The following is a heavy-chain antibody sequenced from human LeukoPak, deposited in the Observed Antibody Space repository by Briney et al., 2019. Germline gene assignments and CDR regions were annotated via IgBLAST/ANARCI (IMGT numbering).Heavy chain of an antibody. D-gene: IGHD3-22*01. J-gene: IGHJ4*02. CDR2: IYYSGST. V-gene: IGHV4-59*08. Sequence: PSEPLSLPCTVLGGSISSYYWSWIRQPPGKGLEWIGYIYYSGSTYYNPSLKSRVTISVDTSKNQFSLKLSSVAAADTAVYYCARATHDSSGYYYDYFDYWGQGTLVTVSS. CDR3: ARATHDSSGYYYDYFDY. CDR1: GGSISSYY.